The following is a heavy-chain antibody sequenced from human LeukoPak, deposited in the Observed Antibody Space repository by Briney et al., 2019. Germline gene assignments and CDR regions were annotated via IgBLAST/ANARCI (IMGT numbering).Heavy chain of an antibody. D-gene: IGHD1/OR15-1a*01. J-gene: IGHJ3*02. CDR3: AITSARDPDAFDI. CDR2: IIPIFGTA. Sequence: SVTVSCTASGGTFSSYAISWVRQAPGQGLEWMGGIIPIFGTANYAQKFQGRVTITADESTSTAYMELSSLRSEDTAVYYCAITSARDPDAFDIWGQGTMVTVSS. CDR1: GGTFSSYA. V-gene: IGHV1-69*13.